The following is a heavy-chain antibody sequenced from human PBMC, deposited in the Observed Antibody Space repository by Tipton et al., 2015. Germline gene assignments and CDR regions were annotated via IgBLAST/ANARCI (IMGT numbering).Heavy chain of an antibody. D-gene: IGHD5-12*01. CDR2: LYYSGST. Sequence: LRLSCSVSGGSIKNSNFYWTWIRQTPGKGLEWIGSLYYSGSTYNPSLKSRVTISADTSKNQFSLKLSSVTAADTAVYYCARVKVATMLYYFDYWGQGTLVTVSS. J-gene: IGHJ4*02. CDR3: ARVKVATMLYYFDY. V-gene: IGHV4-39*01. CDR1: GGSIKNSNFY.